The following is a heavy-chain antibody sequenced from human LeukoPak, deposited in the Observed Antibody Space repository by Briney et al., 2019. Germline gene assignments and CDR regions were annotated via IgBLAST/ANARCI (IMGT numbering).Heavy chain of an antibody. Sequence: SVKVSCKASGGTFSSYAISWVRQAPGQGLEWMGGIIPIFGTANDAQKFQGRVTITTDESTSTAYMELSSLRSEDTAVYYCARDSGYYYDSSGYYPDAFDIWGQGTMVTVSS. J-gene: IGHJ3*02. V-gene: IGHV1-69*05. CDR2: IIPIFGTA. D-gene: IGHD3-22*01. CDR3: ARDSGYYYDSSGYYPDAFDI. CDR1: GGTFSSYA.